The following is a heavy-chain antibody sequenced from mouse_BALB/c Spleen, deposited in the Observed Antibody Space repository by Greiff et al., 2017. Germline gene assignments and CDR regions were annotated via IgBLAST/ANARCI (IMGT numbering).Heavy chain of an antibody. Sequence: QVHVKQSGPGLVQPSQSLSITCTVSGFSLTSYGVHWVRQSPGKGLEWLGVIWSGGSTDYNAAFISRLSISKDNSKSQVFFKMNSLQANDTAIYYCARKAYYGSSSYAMDYWGQGTSVTVSS. CDR1: GFSLTSYG. D-gene: IGHD1-1*01. V-gene: IGHV2-2*02. J-gene: IGHJ4*01. CDR3: ARKAYYGSSSYAMDY. CDR2: IWSGGST.